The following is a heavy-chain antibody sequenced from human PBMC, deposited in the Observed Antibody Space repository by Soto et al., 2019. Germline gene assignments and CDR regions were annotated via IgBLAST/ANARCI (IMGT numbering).Heavy chain of an antibody. Sequence: PSQTLSLTCAISGDSVSSNSATWTWIRQSPSRGLEWLGRTYYRSRWYNDYALSVKGRITIKPDTSKNQFSLQLNSVTAEDTAVYYCARDGARNDRFDYWGQGTLVTVSS. V-gene: IGHV6-1*01. CDR1: GDSVSSNSAT. CDR2: TYYRSRWYN. D-gene: IGHD1-1*01. CDR3: ARDGARNDRFDY. J-gene: IGHJ4*02.